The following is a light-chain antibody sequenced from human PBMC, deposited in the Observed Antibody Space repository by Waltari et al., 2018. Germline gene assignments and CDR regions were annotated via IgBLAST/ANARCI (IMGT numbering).Light chain of an antibody. V-gene: IGKV3-15*01. J-gene: IGKJ1*01. CDR1: ESVLNF. Sequence: EIVMTQSPATLSVSPGGRATLSCRASESVLNFLAWYQQKPGQAPRLLVYGASNRATGLPGRFTGGGSGTEFTLTISSVQSEDFAVYYCQQYNLWPRTFGQGTKVEIE. CDR2: GAS. CDR3: QQYNLWPRT.